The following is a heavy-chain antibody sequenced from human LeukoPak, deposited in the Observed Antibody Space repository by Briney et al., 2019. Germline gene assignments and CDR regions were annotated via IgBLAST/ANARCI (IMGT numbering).Heavy chain of an antibody. CDR3: ARVPLTPYSSGCPDY. CDR1: GGSITSSSSY. CDR2: IFYSGTT. J-gene: IGHJ4*02. D-gene: IGHD6-19*01. V-gene: IGHV4-39*01. Sequence: SETLSLTCTVSGGSITSSSSYWGWIRQPPGKGLEWIGSIFYSGTTYYNPSLKSRVTLSVDTSKNQFSLKLNSVTAADTAVYYCARVPLTPYSSGCPDYWGQGTLVTVSS.